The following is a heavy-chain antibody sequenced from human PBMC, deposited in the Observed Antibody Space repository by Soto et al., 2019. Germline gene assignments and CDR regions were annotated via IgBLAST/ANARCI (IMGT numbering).Heavy chain of an antibody. J-gene: IGHJ3*01. D-gene: IGHD2-15*01. CDR3: ARQQYTVVTAFDV. CDR2: VSYSGNT. V-gene: IGHV4-59*07. Sequence: QVQLQESGPGLVKPSDTLSLTCIVSGGSITPYYWSWIRQSPGEGLEWIGYVSYSGNTGYNPSLRSRVSLSIDTSKNEFSLKWRSVTAADAAMYFCARQQYTVVTAFDVWGQGTMVAVSS. CDR1: GGSITPYY.